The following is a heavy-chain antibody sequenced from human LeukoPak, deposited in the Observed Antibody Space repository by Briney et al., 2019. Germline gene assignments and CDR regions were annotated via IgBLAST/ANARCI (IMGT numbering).Heavy chain of an antibody. J-gene: IGHJ6*02. CDR3: ARDIQYYYYGMDV. Sequence: KPSETLSLTCTVSGGSISSYYWSWIRQPAGKGLEWIGRIYTSGSTNYSPSLKSRVTMSVDTSKNQSSLKLSSVTAADTAVYYCARDIQYYYYGMDVWGQGTTVTVSS. CDR2: IYTSGST. V-gene: IGHV4-4*07. CDR1: GGSISSYY. D-gene: IGHD2-21*01.